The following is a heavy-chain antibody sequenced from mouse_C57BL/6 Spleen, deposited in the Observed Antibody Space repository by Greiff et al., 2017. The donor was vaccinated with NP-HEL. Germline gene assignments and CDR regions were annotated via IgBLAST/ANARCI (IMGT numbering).Heavy chain of an antibody. D-gene: IGHD2-1*01. CDR3: TTGGNYVYYAMDY. Sequence: EVQLQESGAELVRPGASVKLSCTASGFNIKDDYMHWVKQRPEQGLEWIGWIDPENGDTEYASKFQGKATITADTTSNTAYLQLSSLTSEDTAVYYFTTGGNYVYYAMDYWGQGTSVTVSS. CDR2: IDPENGDT. V-gene: IGHV14-4*01. J-gene: IGHJ4*01. CDR1: GFNIKDDY.